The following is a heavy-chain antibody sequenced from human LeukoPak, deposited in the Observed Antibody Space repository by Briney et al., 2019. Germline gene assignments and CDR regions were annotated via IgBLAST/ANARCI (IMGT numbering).Heavy chain of an antibody. V-gene: IGHV3-23*01. CDR3: AKDQGYDSSGLLRFYMDA. CDR2: VGVDNGRT. Sequence: PGGSLRLSCAASGFTFRRNAMSWVRQAPGKGLEWVSTVGVDNGRTQYSDSVKGRFTISRDDSKNTLYLQMNSLRAEDTAVYYCAKDQGYDSSGLLRFYMDAWGTGTTVTVSS. J-gene: IGHJ6*03. CDR1: GFTFRRNA. D-gene: IGHD3-22*01.